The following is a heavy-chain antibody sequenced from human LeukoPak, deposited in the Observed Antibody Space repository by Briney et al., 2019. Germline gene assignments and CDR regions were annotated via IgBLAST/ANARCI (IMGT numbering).Heavy chain of an antibody. V-gene: IGHV3-7*01. CDR2: IKQDGSEE. CDR1: EFTFSSYS. J-gene: IGHJ6*02. D-gene: IGHD3-10*02. Sequence: GGSLRLSCAASEFTFSSYSMNWVRQAPGKGLEWVANIKQDGSEENYVDSVKGRFTISRDNAQKSLFLQMNSLRAEDTAVYYCAREDSKYVPYYYHHYGMDLWGQGTTVTVSS. CDR3: AREDSKYVPYYYHHYGMDL.